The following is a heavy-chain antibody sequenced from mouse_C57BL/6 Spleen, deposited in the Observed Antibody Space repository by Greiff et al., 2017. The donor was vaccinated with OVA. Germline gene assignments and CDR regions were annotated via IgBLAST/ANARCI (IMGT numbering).Heavy chain of an antibody. CDR2: IDPSDSYT. D-gene: IGHD3-2*02. Sequence: QVQLQQPGAELVKPGASVKLSCKASGYTFTSYWMQWVKQRPGQGLEWIGEIDPSDSYTNYNQKFKGKATLTVDTSSSTAYMQPSSLTSEDSAVYYCARGTAQAKGYWGQGTTLTVSS. V-gene: IGHV1-50*01. CDR3: ARGTAQAKGY. J-gene: IGHJ2*01. CDR1: GYTFTSYW.